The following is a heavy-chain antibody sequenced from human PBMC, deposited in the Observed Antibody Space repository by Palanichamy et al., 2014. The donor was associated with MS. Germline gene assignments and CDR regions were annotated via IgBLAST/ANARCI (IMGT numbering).Heavy chain of an antibody. CDR2: IYYSGST. J-gene: IGHJ5*02. D-gene: IGHD2-2*01. V-gene: IGHV4-59*01. CDR3: ARDGSEYCSNTNCHGWFDP. Sequence: QVQLQESGPGLVKPSETLSLTCTVSSGSISSYYWSWIRQPPGKGLEWIGYIYYSGSTNYSPSLKSRVTISVDTSKNQLSLKLSSVTAADTAVYYCARDGSEYCSNTNCHGWFDPWGQGTLVTVSS. CDR1: SGSISSYY.